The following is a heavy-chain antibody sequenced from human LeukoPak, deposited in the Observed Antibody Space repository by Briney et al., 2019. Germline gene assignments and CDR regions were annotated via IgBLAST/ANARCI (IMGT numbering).Heavy chain of an antibody. CDR1: GGSFSGYY. CDR3: ARGLGVVVPAATHFDY. CDR2: INHSGST. V-gene: IGHV4-34*01. J-gene: IGHJ4*02. D-gene: IGHD2-2*01. Sequence: PSETLSLTCAVYGGSFSGYYWSWIRQPPGKGLEWIGEINHSGSTNYNPSLKSRVTISVGTSKNQFSLKLSSVTAADTAVYYCARGLGVVVPAATHFDYWGQGTLVTVSS.